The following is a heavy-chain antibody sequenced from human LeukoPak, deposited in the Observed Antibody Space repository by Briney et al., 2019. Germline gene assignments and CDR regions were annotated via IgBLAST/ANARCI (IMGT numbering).Heavy chain of an antibody. D-gene: IGHD6-6*01. CDR2: INSDGSTT. CDR1: GFTFSGSW. J-gene: IGHJ4*02. V-gene: IGHV3-74*01. Sequence: SGGSLRLSCAASGFTFSGSWMQWVRQAPGKGLVWVSRINSDGSTTNYADSVKGRFTISRDNAKNTLYLQMNSLRAEDSAVYYCARRSSFDYWGQGSLVTVSS. CDR3: ARRSSFDY.